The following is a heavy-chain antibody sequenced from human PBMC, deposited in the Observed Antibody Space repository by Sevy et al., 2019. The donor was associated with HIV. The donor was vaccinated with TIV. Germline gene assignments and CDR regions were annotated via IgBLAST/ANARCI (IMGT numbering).Heavy chain of an antibody. CDR2: ISYDGSNK. CDR3: AKGGLRFIEGYFDY. Sequence: GGSLRLSCAASGFTFINHAMHWVRQAPGKGLEWVTVISYDGSNKYYADSVKGRFTISRDNSKNTLYLQMNSLRAEDTAVYYCAKGGLRFIEGYFDYWGQGTLVTVSS. V-gene: IGHV3-30*04. J-gene: IGHJ4*02. D-gene: IGHD3-3*01. CDR1: GFTFINHA.